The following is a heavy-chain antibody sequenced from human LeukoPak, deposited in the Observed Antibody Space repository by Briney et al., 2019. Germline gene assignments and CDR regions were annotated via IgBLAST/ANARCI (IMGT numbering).Heavy chain of an antibody. Sequence: GGSLKISCWGSGYSFTSYWDGWVRQMPGKGLGWMGHIYPGDSDTRYSPFFQGQVTISDDKSISTAYLQWSSLKASDTAMYYCGRLVGTMVEAFDYWGQGTLVTVSS. CDR1: GYSFTSYW. D-gene: IGHD3-10*01. V-gene: IGHV5-51*01. J-gene: IGHJ4*02. CDR2: IYPGDSDT. CDR3: GRLVGTMVEAFDY.